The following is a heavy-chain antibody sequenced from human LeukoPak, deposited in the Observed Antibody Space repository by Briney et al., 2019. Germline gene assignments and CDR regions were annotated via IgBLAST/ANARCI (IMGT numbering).Heavy chain of an antibody. D-gene: IGHD6-13*01. V-gene: IGHV4-59*08. CDR2: ISYTGST. Sequence: SETLSLTCAVSGGSISNYYWSWIRQPPGKGLEWIGYISYTGSTNYHPSLKSRVTISLDTSKNQFSLKLSSVTAAVTAVYYCARQGDSSSWSYFDYWGQGTLVTVSS. CDR3: ARQGDSSSWSYFDY. J-gene: IGHJ4*02. CDR1: GGSISNYY.